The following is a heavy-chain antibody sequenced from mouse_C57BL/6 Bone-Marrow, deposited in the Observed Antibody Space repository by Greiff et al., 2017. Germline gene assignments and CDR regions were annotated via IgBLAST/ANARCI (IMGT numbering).Heavy chain of an antibody. Sequence: QVQLQQPGTELVKPGASVKLSCKASGYTFTSYWMHWVKQRPGQGLEWIGNINPSNGGTNYNEKFKSKATLTVDKSSSTAYMQLSSLTSEDSAVYYCARSVIYYDYDEGFAYWGQGTLVTVSA. J-gene: IGHJ3*01. CDR1: GYTFTSYW. CDR3: ARSVIYYDYDEGFAY. CDR2: INPSNGGT. V-gene: IGHV1-53*01. D-gene: IGHD2-4*01.